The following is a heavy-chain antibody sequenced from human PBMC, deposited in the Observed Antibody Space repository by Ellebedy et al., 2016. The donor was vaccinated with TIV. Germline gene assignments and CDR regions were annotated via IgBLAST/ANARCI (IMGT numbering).Heavy chain of an antibody. V-gene: IGHV1-69*13. CDR2: IIPIFGTA. D-gene: IGHD2-2*03. J-gene: IGHJ6*02. CDR1: GGTFSSYP. Sequence: SVKVSXKASGGTFSSYPISWVRQAPGQGLEWMGGIIPIFGTANYAQKFQGRVTITADESTSTAYMELSSLRSEDTAVYYCARGMDIVVVPAATFAYGMDVWGQGTTVTVSS. CDR3: ARGMDIVVVPAATFAYGMDV.